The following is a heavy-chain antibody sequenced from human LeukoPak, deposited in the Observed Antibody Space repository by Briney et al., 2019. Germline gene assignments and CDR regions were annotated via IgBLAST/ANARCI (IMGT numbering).Heavy chain of an antibody. CDR1: VFTFSSFA. D-gene: IGHD3-3*01. Sequence: GGSLRLSCAASVFTFSSFAMSWGRQAPGKGLEWVSTISSSGGSTYYADSVKGRFTISRDNSKSTLYLQMNSLRAEDTAVYYCSKDRDVTMFGVVIIRARDYWGQGTLVTVSS. CDR2: ISSSGGST. CDR3: SKDRDVTMFGVVIIRARDY. V-gene: IGHV3-23*01. J-gene: IGHJ4*02.